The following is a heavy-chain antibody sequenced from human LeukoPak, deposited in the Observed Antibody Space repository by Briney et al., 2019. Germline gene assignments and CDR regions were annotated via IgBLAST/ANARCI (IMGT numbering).Heavy chain of an antibody. V-gene: IGHV3-23*01. CDR1: GITFSSYA. D-gene: IGHD4-11*01. J-gene: IGHJ4*02. Sequence: PGGSLRLSCAASGITFSSYAMSWVRQAPGKGLEWVSGISGSGGSTYYADSVKGRFTISRDNSKNTLYLQMNSLRAEDTAVYYCANPGNPMTTHLPYWGQGTLVTVSS. CDR2: ISGSGGST. CDR3: ANPGNPMTTHLPY.